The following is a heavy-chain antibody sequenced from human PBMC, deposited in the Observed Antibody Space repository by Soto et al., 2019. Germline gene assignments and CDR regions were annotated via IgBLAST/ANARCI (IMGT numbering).Heavy chain of an antibody. CDR1: GFTFSSYG. CDR3: ARDPGITPVPLGYYYYGMDV. D-gene: IGHD6-13*01. CDR2: IWYDGSNK. Sequence: QVQLVESGGGVVQPGRSLRLSCAASGFTFSSYGMHWVRQAPGKGLEWVAVIWYDGSNKYYADSVKGRFTISRDNSKNTLYLQMNILRSEDTAVYYCARDPGITPVPLGYYYYGMDVWGQGTTVTVSS. J-gene: IGHJ6*02. V-gene: IGHV3-33*01.